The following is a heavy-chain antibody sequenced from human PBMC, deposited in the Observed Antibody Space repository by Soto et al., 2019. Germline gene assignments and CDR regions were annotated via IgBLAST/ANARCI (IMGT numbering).Heavy chain of an antibody. CDR3: ASHRSQVVHLALPPYYYYGLDV. J-gene: IGHJ6*02. CDR2: IIPTFGTT. V-gene: IGHV1-69*06. Sequence: QVQLEQSGAEVTKPGSSVKVSCKASGGTFSSYVISWVRQAPGQGLEGMGGIIPTFGTTKYAQDFQGRVTITADKSTRTAYMELSSLRSDDTAVYYCASHRSQVVHLALPPYYYYGLDVWGQGTTITVSS. CDR1: GGTFSSYV. D-gene: IGHD6-6*01.